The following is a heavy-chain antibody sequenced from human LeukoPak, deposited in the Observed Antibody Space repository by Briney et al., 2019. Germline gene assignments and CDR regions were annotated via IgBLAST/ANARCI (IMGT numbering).Heavy chain of an antibody. J-gene: IGHJ6*03. CDR3: ARVVFSFSVGYYYYMDV. V-gene: IGHV4-59*01. CDR1: GGSISSYY. CDR2: IYYSGST. D-gene: IGHD3-9*01. Sequence: SETLSLTCTVSGGSISSYYWSWIRQPPGKGLEWIGYIYYSGSTNYNPSLKSRVTISVDTSKNQFSLKLSSVTAADTAVYYCARVVFSFSVGYYYYMDVWGKGTTVTVSS.